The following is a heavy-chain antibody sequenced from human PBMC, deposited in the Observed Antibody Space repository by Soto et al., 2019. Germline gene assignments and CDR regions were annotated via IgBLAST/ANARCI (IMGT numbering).Heavy chain of an antibody. CDR3: ASAKVGATTGHYYYYMDV. CDR2: INHSGST. CDR1: GGSFSGYY. D-gene: IGHD1-26*01. J-gene: IGHJ6*03. V-gene: IGHV4-34*01. Sequence: SETLSLTCAVYGGSFSGYYWSWIRQPPGKGLEWIGEINHSGSTNYNPSLKSRVTISLDTSKNQFSLKLSTVTAADTAVYYCASAKVGATTGHYYYYMDVWGKGTTVTVSS.